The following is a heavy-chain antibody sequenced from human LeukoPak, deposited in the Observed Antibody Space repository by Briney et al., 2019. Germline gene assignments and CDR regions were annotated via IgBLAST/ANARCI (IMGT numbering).Heavy chain of an antibody. D-gene: IGHD4-11*01. J-gene: IGHJ4*02. Sequence: VASVKVSCKASGGTFSSYAISWVRQAPGQGLEWMGGIIPIFGTANYAQKFQGRVTITADESTSTAYMELSSLRSEDTAVYYCARAAFRLQVFDYWGQGTLVTVSS. CDR3: ARAAFRLQVFDY. CDR2: IIPIFGTA. V-gene: IGHV1-69*13. CDR1: GGTFSSYA.